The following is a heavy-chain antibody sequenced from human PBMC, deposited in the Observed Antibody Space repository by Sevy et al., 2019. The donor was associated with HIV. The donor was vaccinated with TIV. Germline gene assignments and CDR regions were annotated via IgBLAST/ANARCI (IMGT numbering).Heavy chain of an antibody. CDR1: GFAFYDYS. D-gene: IGHD2-8*01. CDR3: AREGCTRPHDY. Sequence: GGSLRLSCAASGFAFYDYSMSWIRQAPGKGLELVETLSFGCGKINYADSVKGRFTISRDNSKNSFYLQMDNLRVEDTALYYCAREGCTRPHDYWGQGTRVTVSS. V-gene: IGHV3-23*01. J-gene: IGHJ4*02. CDR2: LSFGCGKI.